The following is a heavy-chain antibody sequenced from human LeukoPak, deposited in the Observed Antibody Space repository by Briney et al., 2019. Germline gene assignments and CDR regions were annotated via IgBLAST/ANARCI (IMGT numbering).Heavy chain of an antibody. Sequence: SETLSLTCTVSGGSISSGSYYWSWIRQPAGKGLEWIGRIYTSGSTNYNPSLKSRVTISVDTSKNQFSLKLSSVTAADTAVYYCARARPTQDGYDFWSGYSRTNYYYYMDVWGKGTTVTVSS. CDR3: ARARPTQDGYDFWSGYSRTNYYYYMDV. D-gene: IGHD3-3*01. V-gene: IGHV4-61*02. CDR2: IYTSGST. J-gene: IGHJ6*03. CDR1: GGSISSGSYY.